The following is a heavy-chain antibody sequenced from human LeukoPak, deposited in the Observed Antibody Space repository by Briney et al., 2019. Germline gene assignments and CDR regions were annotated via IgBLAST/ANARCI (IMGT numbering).Heavy chain of an antibody. J-gene: IGHJ4*02. CDR2: IYYSGST. CDR3: ARSREGFDYTKGGFDY. V-gene: IGHV4-39*01. CDR1: GGSISSSSYY. Sequence: SETLSLPCTVSGGSISSSSYYWGWIRRPPGKGLEWIGSIYYSGSTYYDPSLQSRVTISVDTCKNQFSLKLAYVTAADTAVYYCARSREGFDYTKGGFDYWGQGTLVTVSS. D-gene: IGHD4-11*01.